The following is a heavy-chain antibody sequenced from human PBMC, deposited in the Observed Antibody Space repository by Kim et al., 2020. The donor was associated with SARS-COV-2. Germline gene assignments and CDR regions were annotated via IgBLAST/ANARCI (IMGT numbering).Heavy chain of an antibody. CDR2: YYSGST. J-gene: IGHJ5*02. CDR3: ARGFDP. V-gene: IGHV4-59*09. Sequence: YYSGSTNHNPSHRRRVTISVDTAKNPFSLNLTSGTAADTAVYYCARGFDPWGQGTLVTVSS.